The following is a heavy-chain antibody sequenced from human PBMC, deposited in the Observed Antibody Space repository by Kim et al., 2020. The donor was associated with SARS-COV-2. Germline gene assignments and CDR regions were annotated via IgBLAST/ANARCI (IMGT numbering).Heavy chain of an antibody. CDR1: GGSISSYY. Sequence: SETLSLTCTVSGGSISSYYWSWIRQPPGKGLEWIGYIYYTGSTNYNPSLKSRVTMSVDTSKNQFSLRLSSVTAADTVVYHCASSSRYVHYFDYWGQGTLATVSS. J-gene: IGHJ4*02. CDR3: ASSSRYVHYFDY. CDR2: IYYTGST. D-gene: IGHD6-13*01. V-gene: IGHV4-59*08.